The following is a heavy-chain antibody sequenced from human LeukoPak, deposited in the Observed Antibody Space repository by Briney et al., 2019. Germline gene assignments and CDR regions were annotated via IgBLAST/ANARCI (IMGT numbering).Heavy chain of an antibody. V-gene: IGHV4-38-2*01. J-gene: IGHJ6*03. CDR2: LYHPDST. CDR1: GYPIXXAXX. CDR3: ARQHDSYFYYYVDL. D-gene: IGHD6-13*01. Sequence: GYPIXXAXXXVCXRPXPGXXXXGXGILYHPDSTYYNPSLKSRVTLTADTSRNQFSLKLSFVTPADTAVYYCARQHDSYFYYYVDLCGTGTTVTVSS.